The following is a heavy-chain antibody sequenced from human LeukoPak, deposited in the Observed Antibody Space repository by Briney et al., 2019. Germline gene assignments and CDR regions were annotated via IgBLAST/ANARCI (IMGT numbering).Heavy chain of an antibody. CDR1: GGSISSNSYY. CDR2: IYYSGST. V-gene: IGHV4-39*01. Sequence: SETLSLTCTVSGGSISSNSYYWGWIRQPPGKGLEWIGSIYYSGSTYYNSSLKSRVTTSVDTSKNQFSLILSSVTAADTAVYYCASQIIAVAGTHFNYWGQGTLVTVSS. CDR3: ASQIIAVAGTHFNY. D-gene: IGHD6-19*01. J-gene: IGHJ4*02.